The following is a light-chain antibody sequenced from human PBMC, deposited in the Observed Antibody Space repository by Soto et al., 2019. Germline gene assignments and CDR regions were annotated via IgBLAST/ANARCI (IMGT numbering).Light chain of an antibody. J-gene: IGKJ5*01. CDR3: QQLNSYPIT. V-gene: IGKV1-5*03. CDR2: KAS. Sequence: DIQMTQSPCTLSASVGDRGTVTCRSSQSISTWLAWYQQEPGKAPKLLTHKASSLQSGVPSRFSGSGSGTEFTLTISSLQTEDFATYFCQQLNSYPITFGQGTRLEI. CDR1: QSISTW.